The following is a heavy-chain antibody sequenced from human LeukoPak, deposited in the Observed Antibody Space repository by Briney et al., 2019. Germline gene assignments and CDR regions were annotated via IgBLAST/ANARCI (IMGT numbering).Heavy chain of an antibody. V-gene: IGHV3-23*01. J-gene: IGHJ3*02. CDR2: VSRSGGAT. D-gene: IGHD1-26*01. Sequence: GGSLRLSCAASGFSFTSYAMSWVRQAQGKGLEWVSAVSRSGGATYYADSVKGRFTISRDNSKSTVYLEMNSLRAEDTAVYYCAKAQVGAILHAFDIWGQGTMVTVSS. CDR1: GFSFTSYA. CDR3: AKAQVGAILHAFDI.